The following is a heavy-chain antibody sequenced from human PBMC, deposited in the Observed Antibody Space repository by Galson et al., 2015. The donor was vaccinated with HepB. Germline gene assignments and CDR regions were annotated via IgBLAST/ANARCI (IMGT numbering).Heavy chain of an antibody. V-gene: IGHV1-24*01. CDR2: YDPEEGET. CDR1: GDSLNAVA. J-gene: IGHJ6*01. D-gene: IGHD4-23*01. Sequence: SVKVSCKVIGDSLNAVAIHWVRQTPTKGLEWVGGYDPEEGETVYAEEFQGRVTMTEDTTTDTAYIELSSLRSEDTALFYCATDTHGGSYSDGMAVWGQGTTVTVSS. CDR3: ATDTHGGSYSDGMAV.